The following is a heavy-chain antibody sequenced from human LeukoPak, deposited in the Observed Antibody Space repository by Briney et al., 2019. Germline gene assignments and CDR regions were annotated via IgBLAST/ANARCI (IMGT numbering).Heavy chain of an antibody. Sequence: GGSLRLSCAASGFTVSSNYKSWVRQVPGKGLEWVSVIYSDGSTYYADSVKGRFTISRDNSKNTLFLQMNSLRAEDTAVYYCAKGRAITFGGIMLGAFDIWGQGTTVTVSS. V-gene: IGHV3-66*01. CDR3: AKGRAITFGGIMLGAFDI. CDR2: IYSDGST. CDR1: GFTVSSNY. J-gene: IGHJ3*02. D-gene: IGHD3-16*01.